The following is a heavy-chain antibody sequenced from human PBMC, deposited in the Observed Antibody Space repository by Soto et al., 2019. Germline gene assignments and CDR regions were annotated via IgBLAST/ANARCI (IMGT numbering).Heavy chain of an antibody. CDR3: VTVLPHANSWFDY. Sequence: ASVKVSCKASGYTFTGYYIHWVRQAPGQGLEWMGWINPNSGGTNYAQKFQGRVTMTRDTSISTAYMQLNSLKSEDTGVYYCVTVLPHANSWFDYWGQGTPVTVSS. D-gene: IGHD2-2*01. J-gene: IGHJ4*02. CDR2: INPNSGGT. V-gene: IGHV1-2*02. CDR1: GYTFTGYY.